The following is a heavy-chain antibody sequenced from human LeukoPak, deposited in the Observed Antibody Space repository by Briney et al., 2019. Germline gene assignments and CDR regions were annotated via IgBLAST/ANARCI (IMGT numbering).Heavy chain of an antibody. Sequence: HPGRSLRLSCAASGFTFDDYAMHWVRQAPGKGLEWVSGISWNSGSIGYADSVKGRFTISRDNAKNTLYLQMNSLRAEDTAVYYCAKEGSSWPNFDYWGQGTLVTVSS. V-gene: IGHV3-9*01. J-gene: IGHJ4*02. D-gene: IGHD6-13*01. CDR2: ISWNSGSI. CDR1: GFTFDDYA. CDR3: AKEGSSWPNFDY.